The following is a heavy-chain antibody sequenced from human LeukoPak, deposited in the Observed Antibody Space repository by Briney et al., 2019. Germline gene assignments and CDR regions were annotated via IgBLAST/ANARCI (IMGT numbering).Heavy chain of an antibody. CDR1: GGSITSYY. Sequence: SETLSLTCTVSGGSITSYYWTWMRQSPGKGLEWIGYVHYSGSTNYSPSLKSRVTISVDTSENQFSLNLSSVTAADTAVYYCARAHYGDYVPFDYWGQGTLVSVSS. V-gene: IGHV4-59*01. CDR2: VHYSGST. D-gene: IGHD4-17*01. CDR3: ARAHYGDYVPFDY. J-gene: IGHJ4*02.